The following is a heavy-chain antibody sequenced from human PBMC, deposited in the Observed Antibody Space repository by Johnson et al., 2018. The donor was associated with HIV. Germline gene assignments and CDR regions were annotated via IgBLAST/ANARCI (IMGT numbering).Heavy chain of an antibody. CDR1: GFTVSSNY. CDR2: ISYDGSNK. D-gene: IGHD6-6*01. CDR3: ARVYSSSSAHAFDI. V-gene: IGHV3-30*03. Sequence: QVQLVESGGGLIQPGGSLRLSCAASGFTVSSNYMSWVRQAPGKGLEWVAVISYDGSNKYYADSVKGRFTISRDNSKNTLYLQMNSLRAEDTAVYYCARVYSSSSAHAFDIWGQGTMVTVSS. J-gene: IGHJ3*02.